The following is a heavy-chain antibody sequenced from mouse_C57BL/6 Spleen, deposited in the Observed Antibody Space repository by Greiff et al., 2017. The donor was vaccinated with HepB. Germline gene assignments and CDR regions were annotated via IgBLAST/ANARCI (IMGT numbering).Heavy chain of an antibody. CDR3: ARGSSGYVR. D-gene: IGHD3-2*02. J-gene: IGHJ3*02. V-gene: IGHV3-1*01. CDR1: GYSITSGYD. Sequence: EVKLQESGPGMVKPSQSLSLTCTVTGYSITSGYDWHWIRHFPGNILEWMGYISYSGSTNYNPSLKSRISITHDTSKNHFFLKLNSVTTEDTATYYCARGSSGYVRWGQGTLVTVSA. CDR2: ISYSGST.